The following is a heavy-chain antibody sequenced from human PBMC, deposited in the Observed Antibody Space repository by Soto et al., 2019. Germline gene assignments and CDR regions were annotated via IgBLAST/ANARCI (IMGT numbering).Heavy chain of an antibody. Sequence: PGGSLRLSCAASGFNFSNYAMHWVRQAQGRGLEWVAVISFHGRYKYYGDSVKGRFTISRDNSKNTLYLQMNSLRPEDAAVYYCAKLLLWSRDFFDYWGQGALVTVSS. CDR1: GFNFSNYA. CDR2: ISFHGRYK. V-gene: IGHV3-30*18. D-gene: IGHD3-10*01. CDR3: AKLLLWSRDFFDY. J-gene: IGHJ4*02.